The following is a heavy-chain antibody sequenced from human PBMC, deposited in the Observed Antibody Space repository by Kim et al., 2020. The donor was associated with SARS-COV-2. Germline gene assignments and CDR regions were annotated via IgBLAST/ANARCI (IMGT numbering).Heavy chain of an antibody. CDR3: TEDLHDYGDYDY. J-gene: IGHJ4*02. V-gene: IGHV3-15*01. D-gene: IGHD4-17*01. Sequence: DYAEPVKDRFTIASDDSKNTLYLQMNSLKTEDAAVYYCTEDLHDYGDYDYWGQGTLVTVSS.